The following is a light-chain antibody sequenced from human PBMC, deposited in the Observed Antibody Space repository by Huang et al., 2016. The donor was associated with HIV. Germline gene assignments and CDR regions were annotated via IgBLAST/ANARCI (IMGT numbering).Light chain of an antibody. J-gene: IGKJ2*01. CDR1: QSVSSD. CDR3: QQRISWPPSYT. V-gene: IGKV3-11*01. Sequence: EIVLTQSPATLSLSPGDRATLSCRASQSVSSDFAWYQQKHGQAPRLLIYATSNRATGVPARFSGSGSGTDFTLTISSLEPEDFANYYCQQRISWPPSYTFGQGTKVEI. CDR2: ATS.